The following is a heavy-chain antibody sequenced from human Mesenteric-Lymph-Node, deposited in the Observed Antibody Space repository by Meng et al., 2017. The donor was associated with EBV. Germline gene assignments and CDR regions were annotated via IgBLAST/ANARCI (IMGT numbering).Heavy chain of an antibody. D-gene: IGHD5-24*01. Sequence: QGQLQESGPGLVKPSETLSLTCSVSGDSISSSTYYGGWVRQSPGKGLEWIGSIFHSGSTYYNPSLKSRVTVSVDTSKNQFSLKLNSVTTADTAMYYCARPRRWLQSELDFWGPGTLVTVSS. CDR2: IFHSGST. CDR3: ARPRRWLQSELDF. V-gene: IGHV4-39*01. J-gene: IGHJ4*02. CDR1: GDSISSSTYY.